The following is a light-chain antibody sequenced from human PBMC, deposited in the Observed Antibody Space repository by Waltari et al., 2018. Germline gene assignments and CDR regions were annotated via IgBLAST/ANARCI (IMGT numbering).Light chain of an antibody. CDR3: QAWDSSTAYV. CDR2: QDT. J-gene: IGLJ1*01. CDR1: KLGDKY. Sequence: SYELNQPPSVSVSPGQTVSITCSGDKLGDKYVSWYQQKPGQSPVLVIFQDTKWPSGIPERFSGSNSRNTATLTISGTQAMDEADYYCQAWDSSTAYVFGTGTKVTVL. V-gene: IGLV3-1*01.